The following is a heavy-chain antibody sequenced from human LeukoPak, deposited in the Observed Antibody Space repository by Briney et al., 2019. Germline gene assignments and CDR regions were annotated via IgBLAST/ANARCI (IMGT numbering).Heavy chain of an antibody. CDR1: GGSISSYY. V-gene: IGHV4-59*01. J-gene: IGHJ4*02. Sequence: PSETLSLTCTVSGGSISSYYWSWIRQPPGKGLEWIGYIYYSGSTNYNPSLKSRVTISVDTSKNQFSLKLSSVTAADTAVYYCARGVAEWFGELSNLDYWGQGTLVTVSS. CDR3: ARGVAEWFGELSNLDY. D-gene: IGHD3-10*01. CDR2: IYYSGST.